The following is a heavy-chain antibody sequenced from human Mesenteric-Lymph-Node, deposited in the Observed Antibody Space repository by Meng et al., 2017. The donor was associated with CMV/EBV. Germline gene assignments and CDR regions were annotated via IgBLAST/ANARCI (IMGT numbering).Heavy chain of an antibody. CDR1: GASFSVSS. CDR3: AIGSGYTFGGRDFYYGLDV. J-gene: IGHJ6*02. V-gene: IGHV4-34*01. CDR2: INHSGST. D-gene: IGHD5-18*01. Sequence: SQTLSLTCAVNGASFSVSSWSWIRRSPGKGLEWIGEINHSGSTNFTPSLKSRVTISVDTSKNQFSLKLSSVTAADTAVYYCAIGSGYTFGGRDFYYGLDVWGQGTTVTVSS.